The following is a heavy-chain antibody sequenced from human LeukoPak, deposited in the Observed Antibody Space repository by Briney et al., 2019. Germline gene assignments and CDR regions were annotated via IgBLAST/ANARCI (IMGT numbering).Heavy chain of an antibody. CDR3: AKRGVVIRVILVGFHKEAYYFDS. D-gene: IGHD3-22*01. CDR1: GFTLTTYA. V-gene: IGHV3-23*01. CDR2: VSGTGFTT. J-gene: IGHJ4*02. Sequence: GGSLRLSCVASGFTLTTYAMSWVRQAPGKGLEWVSSVSGTGFTTHYADSVKGRFTISRDNPKNTLYLQMNNLRADDTAVYFCAKRGVVIRVILVGFHKEAYYFDSWGQGALVTVSS.